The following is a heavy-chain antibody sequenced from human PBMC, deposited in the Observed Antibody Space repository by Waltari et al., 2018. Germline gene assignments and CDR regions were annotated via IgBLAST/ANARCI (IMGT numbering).Heavy chain of an antibody. D-gene: IGHD4-17*01. V-gene: IGHV4-39*01. CDR3: GRIAFGDEGGYFQY. CDR1: GGSISTNYN. J-gene: IGHJ1*01. Sequence: QLQLQESGPGLVKPSETLSLTCTVSGGSISTNYNWGWIRQPPGKGLEWMGNMQYRGSTFYNPSRECRVTISLDTWKNQFSLRLSSVGAADTAVYFCGRIAFGDEGGYFQYWGQGTLVTVSS. CDR2: MQYRGST.